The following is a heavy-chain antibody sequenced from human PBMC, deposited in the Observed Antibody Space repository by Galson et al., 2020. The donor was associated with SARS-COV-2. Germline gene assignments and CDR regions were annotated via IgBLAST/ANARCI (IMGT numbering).Heavy chain of an antibody. Sequence: GGSLRLSCAASGFTFSSYAMHWVRQAPGKGLEWVADISYDGSNKYYADSVKGRFTISRDNSKNTLYLQMNSLRAEDTAVYYCARDHKALYGSGPPWRWFDPWGQGTLVTVSS. J-gene: IGHJ5*02. D-gene: IGHD3-10*01. CDR2: ISYDGSNK. V-gene: IGHV3-30*04. CDR1: GFTFSSYA. CDR3: ARDHKALYGSGPPWRWFDP.